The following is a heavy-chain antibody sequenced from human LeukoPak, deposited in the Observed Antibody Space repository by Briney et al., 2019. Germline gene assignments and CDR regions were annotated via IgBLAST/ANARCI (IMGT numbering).Heavy chain of an antibody. CDR3: AKQGAARQDYYMDV. J-gene: IGHJ6*03. V-gene: IGHV1-69*06. CDR2: IIPIFGTA. D-gene: IGHD5-18*01. CDR1: GDSFSSYA. Sequence: SVKVSFKASGDSFSSYAITWVRQAPGQGLEWLGRIIPIFGTANYPQKFQGRVTITADILSSTAYIEMTNLTSDDTAVYFCAKQGAARQDYYMDVWGNGTTVSVS.